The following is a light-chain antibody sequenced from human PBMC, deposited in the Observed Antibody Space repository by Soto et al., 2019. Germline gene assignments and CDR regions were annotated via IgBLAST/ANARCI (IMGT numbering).Light chain of an antibody. V-gene: IGLV3-21*04. CDR2: YDS. Sequence: SYELTQPPSVSVAPGKTARITCGGNNIGSNSVHWYQQKPGQAPVLVIYYDSDRPSGIPERFSGSNSGNTATLTISRVEAGDEADYYCQVWDSSSDHPAVVFGRGTKVTVL. CDR3: QVWDSSSDHPAVV. CDR1: NIGSNS. J-gene: IGLJ2*01.